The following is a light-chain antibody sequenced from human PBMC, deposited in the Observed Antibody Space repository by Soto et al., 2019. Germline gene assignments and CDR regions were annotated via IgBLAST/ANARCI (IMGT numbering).Light chain of an antibody. V-gene: IGKV1-5*03. Sequence: DIQMTQSPSTLSASVGDRVTITCRASQGISSWLAWYQQKPGKAPKLLIYKASSLESRVPSRFSGSESGTEFTLTISSLQPDDFATYYCQQYSTYPWTFGQGTKLELK. CDR3: QQYSTYPWT. J-gene: IGKJ2*01. CDR2: KAS. CDR1: QGISSW.